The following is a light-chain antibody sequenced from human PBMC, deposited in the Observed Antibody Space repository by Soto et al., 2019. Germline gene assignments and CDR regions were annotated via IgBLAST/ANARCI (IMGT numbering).Light chain of an antibody. J-gene: IGKJ5*01. CDR3: QQRNIWPPVT. CDR2: GAS. Sequence: EIVMTQSPATLSVSPEERATFSCWASQSVSSNLAWYQQKPGQAPRLLIYGASTRATGIPARFSGSGSGTDFTLTISSLEPEDSAIYYCQQRNIWPPVTFGQGTRLEIK. V-gene: IGKV3D-15*01. CDR1: QSVSSN.